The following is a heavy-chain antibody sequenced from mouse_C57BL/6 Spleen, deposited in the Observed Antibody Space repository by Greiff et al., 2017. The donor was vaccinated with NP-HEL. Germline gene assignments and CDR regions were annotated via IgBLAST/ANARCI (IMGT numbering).Heavy chain of an antibody. V-gene: IGHV1-72*01. J-gene: IGHJ2*01. CDR1: GYTFTSYW. CDR2: IDPNSGGT. D-gene: IGHD4-1*02. CDR3: ATNWDFDY. Sequence: VQLQQSGAEFVKPGASVKLSCKASGYTFTSYWMHWVKQRPGRGLEWIGRIDPNSGGTKYNEKFKSKATLTVDKPSSTAYMQLSSLTSEDSAVCYCATNWDFDYWGQSTTLTVSS.